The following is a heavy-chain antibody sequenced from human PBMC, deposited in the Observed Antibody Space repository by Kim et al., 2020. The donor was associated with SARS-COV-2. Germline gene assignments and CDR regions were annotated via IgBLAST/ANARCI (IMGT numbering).Heavy chain of an antibody. CDR3: AMDYFYGMDV. J-gene: IGHJ6*02. Sequence: STSYADSVKGRFTMARDNAKNTLDLQMNSLRAEDTAVYYCAMDYFYGMDVWGQGTTVTVSS. CDR2: ST. V-gene: IGHV3-74*01.